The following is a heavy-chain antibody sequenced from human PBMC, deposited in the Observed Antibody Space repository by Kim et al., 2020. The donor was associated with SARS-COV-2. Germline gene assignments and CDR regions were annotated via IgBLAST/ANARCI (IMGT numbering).Heavy chain of an antibody. J-gene: IGHJ4*02. CDR1: GFTFSNAW. CDR2: IKSKTDGWTT. Sequence: GGSLRLSCAASGFTFSNAWMSWVRQAPGQGLERVGRIKSKTDGWTTDYAAPVKGRFTISRDDSKNTLYLQMNSLKTEYTAVYYCTTVSDSSGYSFDYWGQGTLVTVSS. D-gene: IGHD3-22*01. CDR3: TTVSDSSGYSFDY. V-gene: IGHV3-15*01.